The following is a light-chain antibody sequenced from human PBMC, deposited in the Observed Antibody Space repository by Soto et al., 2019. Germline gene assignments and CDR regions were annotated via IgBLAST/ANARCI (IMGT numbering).Light chain of an antibody. CDR2: GTT. CDR3: QHYSTSPPDT. V-gene: IGKV3-20*01. Sequence: EIVLTQSPGTLSLSPEERATLSCRASQSVGNGYLAWFQQKAGQTPRLLIYGTTNRPTSIPDRFSASGSGTDFILTISRVEPEDFAVYYCQHYSTSPPDTFGQGTKLEIK. J-gene: IGKJ2*01. CDR1: QSVGNGY.